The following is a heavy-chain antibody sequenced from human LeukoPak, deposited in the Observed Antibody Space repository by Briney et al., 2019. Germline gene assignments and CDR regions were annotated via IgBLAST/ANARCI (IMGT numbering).Heavy chain of an antibody. CDR3: AREYSSGWSLGY. J-gene: IGHJ4*02. D-gene: IGHD6-19*01. Sequence: VASVKVSCKASGYTFTSYYMHWVRQAPGQGLEWMGIINPSGGSTSYAQKFQGRVTMTRDTSTSTVYMELSSLRSEDAAVYYCAREYSSGWSLGYWGQGTLVTVSS. CDR2: INPSGGST. CDR1: GYTFTSYY. V-gene: IGHV1-46*01.